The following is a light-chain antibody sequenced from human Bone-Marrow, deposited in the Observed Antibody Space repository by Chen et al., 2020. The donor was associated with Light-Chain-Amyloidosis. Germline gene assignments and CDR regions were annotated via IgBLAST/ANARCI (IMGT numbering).Light chain of an antibody. CDR1: NSNIGNNA. J-gene: IGLJ3*02. V-gene: IGLV1-44*01. CDR3: ATWDDSLNGVM. CDR2: SNN. Sequence: SVLTQPPSVSGTPGQRVTISCSGSNSNIGNNAVNWYQQQYPVTAPKLLIYSNNQRPSGVPDRFAGSMSGTSASLAISGLQPEDEAEYYCATWDDSLNGVMFGGVTKLTVL.